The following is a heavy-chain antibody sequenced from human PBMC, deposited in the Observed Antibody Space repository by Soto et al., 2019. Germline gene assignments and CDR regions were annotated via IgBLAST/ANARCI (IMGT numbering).Heavy chain of an antibody. CDR3: GRRIAVPMDYYYGMDG. CDR2: IIPIFGTS. D-gene: IGHD3-16*02. Sequence: QVQLVQSGSEVKKPGSSVKVSCKDSGGTFGSFAISWVRQAPGQGLEWMGGIIPIFGTSVYTQRFKGRIAITADESTGTAYMELSGLRAEDTAVSYCGRRIAVPMDYYYGMDGWGQGTTVTVSS. J-gene: IGHJ6*02. CDR1: GGTFGSFA. V-gene: IGHV1-69*01.